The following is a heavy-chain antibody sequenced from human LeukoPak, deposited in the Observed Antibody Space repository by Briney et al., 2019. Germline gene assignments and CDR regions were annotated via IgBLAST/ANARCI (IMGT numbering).Heavy chain of an antibody. CDR2: IYTSGST. CDR3: ARGRLYYYDSSGYYSYYFDY. J-gene: IGHJ4*02. D-gene: IGHD3-22*01. Sequence: SETLSLTCTVSGGSISSGSYYWSWIRQPAGTGLEWIGRIYTSGSTNYNPSLKSRVTISVDTSKNQFSLKLSSVTAADTAVYYCARGRLYYYDSSGYYSYYFDYWGQGTLVTVSS. CDR1: GGSISSGSYY. V-gene: IGHV4-61*02.